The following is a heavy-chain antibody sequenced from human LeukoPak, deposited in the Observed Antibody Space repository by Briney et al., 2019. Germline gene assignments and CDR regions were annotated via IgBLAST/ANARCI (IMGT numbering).Heavy chain of an antibody. CDR1: GFTFSSRS. CDR2: IGWSSSAI. D-gene: IGHD3/OR15-3a*01. Sequence: GGSLRLSCEASGFTFSSRSMNWVRQAPGKGLEWISYIGWSSSAIYYADSVKGRFTISRDNAKNSVYLQMSSLRDEDTAVYYCARDLGPIDFWGQGTLVTVSS. V-gene: IGHV3-48*02. J-gene: IGHJ4*02. CDR3: ARDLGPIDF.